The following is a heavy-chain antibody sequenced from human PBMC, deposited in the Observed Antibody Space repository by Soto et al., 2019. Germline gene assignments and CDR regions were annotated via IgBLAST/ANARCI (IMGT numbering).Heavy chain of an antibody. CDR3: AKVACSGRSCYKLDY. V-gene: IGHV3-23*01. J-gene: IGHJ4*01. D-gene: IGHD2-15*01. CDR1: GFTFSSYA. Sequence: GGSLRLSCAASGFTFSSYAMSWVRQAPGKGLEWVSAICNSGGSTYYADSVKGRSTISRDNSKNTLYLQMNSLRAEDTAVYYCAKVACSGRSCYKLDYWGQGTLVTVSS. CDR2: ICNSGGST.